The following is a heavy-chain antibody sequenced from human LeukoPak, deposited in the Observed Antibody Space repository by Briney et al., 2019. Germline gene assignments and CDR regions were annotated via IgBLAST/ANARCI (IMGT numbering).Heavy chain of an antibody. J-gene: IGHJ4*02. CDR1: GYSFTSYW. V-gene: IGHV5-51*01. Sequence: GESLQISCKGSGYSFTSYWIGWVRQMPGKGLEWMGIIYPGDSDTRYSPSFQGQVTISADKSISTAYLQWSSLKASDTAMYYCARHAEGYYDSSGYYRLDYWGQGTLVTVPS. D-gene: IGHD3-22*01. CDR2: IYPGDSDT. CDR3: ARHAEGYYDSSGYYRLDY.